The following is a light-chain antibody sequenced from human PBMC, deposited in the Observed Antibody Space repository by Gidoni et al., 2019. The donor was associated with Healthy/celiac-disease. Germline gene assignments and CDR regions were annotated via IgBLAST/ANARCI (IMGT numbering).Light chain of an antibody. CDR3: QQYGSSPPLT. Sequence: ETVSMLPLGTRSLSPGERATLSCRASQSVSSSYLAWYQQKPGQAPRLLIYGASSRATGIPDRFSGSGSGTDFTLTISRLEPEDFAVYYWQQYGSSPPLTFGGXTKVEIK. V-gene: IGKV3-20*01. CDR1: QSVSSSY. J-gene: IGKJ4*01. CDR2: GAS.